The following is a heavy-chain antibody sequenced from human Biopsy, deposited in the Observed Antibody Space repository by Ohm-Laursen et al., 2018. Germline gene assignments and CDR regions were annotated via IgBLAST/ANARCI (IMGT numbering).Heavy chain of an antibody. D-gene: IGHD3-22*01. J-gene: IGHJ5*02. CDR2: IFNSANT. CDR3: ARGDYFDSNGYFWFDP. CDR1: GGSISSGGSY. V-gene: IGHV4-31*01. Sequence: SQTLSLTCTVSGGSISSGGSYWSWIRQRPGKGLEWIGYIFNSANTYYNPSLKNLITISGDTSKNQFSLKLNSVTSAYTSVYYCARGDYFDSNGYFWFDPWGQGTLVTVSS.